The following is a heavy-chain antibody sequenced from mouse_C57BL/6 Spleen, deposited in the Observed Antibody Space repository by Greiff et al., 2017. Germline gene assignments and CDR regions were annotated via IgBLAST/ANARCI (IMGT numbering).Heavy chain of an antibody. CDR2: IYPGDGDT. CDR1: GYAFSSYW. Sequence: QVQLKESGAELVKPGASVKISCKASGYAFSSYWMNWVKQRPGKGLEWIGQIYPGDGDTNYNGKFKGKATLTADKSSSTAYMQLSSLTSEDSAVYFCAKTAQATLGFAYWGQGTLVTVSA. D-gene: IGHD3-2*02. J-gene: IGHJ3*01. CDR3: AKTAQATLGFAY. V-gene: IGHV1-80*01.